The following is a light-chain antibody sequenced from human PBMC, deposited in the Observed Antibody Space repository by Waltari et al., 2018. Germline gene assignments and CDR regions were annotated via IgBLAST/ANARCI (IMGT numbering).Light chain of an antibody. CDR1: QSISSQ. CDR3: QLRGHWPMYT. CDR2: DAS. V-gene: IGKV3-11*01. J-gene: IGKJ2*01. Sequence: DIVVTQSPATLSLSPGDRATLSCTASQSISSQLAWYQQRPGQAPRILIYDASNRAAGIPARFSGSGSGTDFSLTISSLEPEDFVVYYCQLRGHWPMYTFGQGTKLEIK.